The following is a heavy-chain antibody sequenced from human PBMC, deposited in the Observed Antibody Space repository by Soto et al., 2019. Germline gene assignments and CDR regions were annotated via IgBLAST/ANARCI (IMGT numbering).Heavy chain of an antibody. CDR2: ISHRSLTI. D-gene: IGHD6-6*01. Sequence: GSLRLSCAASGFTFSDHYMAWFRQTPERGLEWLAYISHRSLTIYHARSVKDRFTISRDDATDSIYLQMNNLRVEDTAVYFCARGGGSSPFDYWGQGTVVTVSS. J-gene: IGHJ4*02. CDR1: GFTFSDHY. CDR3: ARGGGSSPFDY. V-gene: IGHV3-11*01.